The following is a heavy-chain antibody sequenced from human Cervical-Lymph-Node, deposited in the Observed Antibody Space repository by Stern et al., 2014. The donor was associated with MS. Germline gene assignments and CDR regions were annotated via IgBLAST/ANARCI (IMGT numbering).Heavy chain of an antibody. CDR2: INPKTGSE. Sequence: VQLVESGAEVERPGASVKVSCKASGYTFTAYFLHWVRQAPGQGLEGMRWINPKTGSETHAQEFQDRVTITRDTSINTGYMEVSSLRSDDTAVYYCARDRGSYSDSWGQGTLVAVSS. CDR1: GYTFTAYF. J-gene: IGHJ4*02. CDR3: ARDRGSYSDS. D-gene: IGHD1-26*01. V-gene: IGHV1-2*02.